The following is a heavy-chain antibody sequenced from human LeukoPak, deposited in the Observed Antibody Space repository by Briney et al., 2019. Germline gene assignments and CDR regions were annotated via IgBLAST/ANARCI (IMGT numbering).Heavy chain of an antibody. Sequence: SVKVSCKASGGTFSSYAISWVRQAPGQGLEWMGGIIPIFGTANYAQKFQGRVTITADESTSTAYMELSSLRSEDTAVYYCARGRPTTSIAAAGVNRFDPWGQGTLVTVSS. CDR1: GGTFSSYA. J-gene: IGHJ5*02. CDR3: ARGRPTTSIAAAGVNRFDP. CDR2: IIPIFGTA. D-gene: IGHD6-13*01. V-gene: IGHV1-69*13.